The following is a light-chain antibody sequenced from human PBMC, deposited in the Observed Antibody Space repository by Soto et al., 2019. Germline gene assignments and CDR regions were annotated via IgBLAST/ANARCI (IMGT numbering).Light chain of an antibody. J-gene: IGKJ1*01. Sequence: EIMLTQSPGTLSLSPGERATLSCRASQSVSSSYLAWYQQKPGQAPRLLIYDTSTRATGVPARFSGSRSGTDFTLTISRLEPEDFAVYYCHQYGSSPRTFGQGTKVDIK. CDR2: DTS. CDR1: QSVSSSY. V-gene: IGKV3-20*01. CDR3: HQYGSSPRT.